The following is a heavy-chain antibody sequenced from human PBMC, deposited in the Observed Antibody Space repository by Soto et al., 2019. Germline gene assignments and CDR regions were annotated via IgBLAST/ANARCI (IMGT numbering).Heavy chain of an antibody. Sequence: GGSLRLSCAASGFTFSSYAMSWVRQAPGKGLEWVSAISSSGGNTYYADSAKGRFTISRDNSKNTLYLQMNSLRAEDTAVYYCAAGYSSGWLFDYWGQGTLVTVSS. J-gene: IGHJ4*02. V-gene: IGHV3-23*01. CDR3: AAGYSSGWLFDY. CDR2: ISSSGGNT. D-gene: IGHD6-19*01. CDR1: GFTFSSYA.